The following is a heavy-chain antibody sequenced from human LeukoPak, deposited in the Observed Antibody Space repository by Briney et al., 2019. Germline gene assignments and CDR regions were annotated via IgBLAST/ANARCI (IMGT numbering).Heavy chain of an antibody. Sequence: SETLSLTCDVSGASISGYWWSWIRQPAGKGLEWIGRMYTDGDTNYNPALKSRVTVSVDTSKNLFSLKLISVTAADTAVYFCSRGLDSRKLGYWGQGTLVTVSS. CDR2: MYTDGDT. J-gene: IGHJ4*02. D-gene: IGHD3-22*01. CDR1: GASISGYW. V-gene: IGHV4-4*07. CDR3: SRGLDSRKLGY.